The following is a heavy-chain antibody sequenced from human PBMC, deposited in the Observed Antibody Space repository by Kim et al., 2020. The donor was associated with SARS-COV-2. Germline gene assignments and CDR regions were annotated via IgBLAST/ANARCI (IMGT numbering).Heavy chain of an antibody. CDR1: GGSISSSSYY. V-gene: IGHV4-39*01. J-gene: IGHJ4*02. Sequence: SETLSLTCTVSGGSISSSSYYWGWIRQPPGKGLEWIGSIYYSGSTYYNPSLKSRVTISVDTSKNQFSLKLSSVTAADTAVYYCARGIVVVPAAMGYWGQGTLVTVSS. CDR2: IYYSGST. CDR3: ARGIVVVPAAMGY. D-gene: IGHD2-2*01.